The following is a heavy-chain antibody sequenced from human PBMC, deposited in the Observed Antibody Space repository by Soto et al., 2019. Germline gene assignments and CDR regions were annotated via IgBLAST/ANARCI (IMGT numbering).Heavy chain of an antibody. CDR1: GYTFTSYG. V-gene: IGHV1-18*01. J-gene: IGHJ4*02. Sequence: QVQLVQAGAEVKKPGASVKVSCKVSGYTFTSYGISWVCQSRGQGLEWLGWISAYNVNTNYAQKLQGRVTMTTDKTTSTAYMELMSLRSDDTAVYYCARDIHGAPYYWGQGTLVTVSS. D-gene: IGHD4-17*01. CDR3: ARDIHGAPYY. CDR2: ISAYNVNT.